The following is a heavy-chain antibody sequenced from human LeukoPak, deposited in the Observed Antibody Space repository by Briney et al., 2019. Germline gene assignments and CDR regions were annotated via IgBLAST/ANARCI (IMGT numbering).Heavy chain of an antibody. CDR1: GFTFSSYA. CDR3: ARDHGYSYGSAPHY. J-gene: IGHJ4*02. Sequence: PGGSLRLSCAASGFTFSSYAMHWVRQAPGKGLEWVAVISYDGSNKYYADSVKGRFTIFRDNSKNTLYLQMNSLRAEDTAVYYCARDHGYSYGSAPHYWGQGTLVTVSS. CDR2: ISYDGSNK. V-gene: IGHV3-30*04. D-gene: IGHD5-18*01.